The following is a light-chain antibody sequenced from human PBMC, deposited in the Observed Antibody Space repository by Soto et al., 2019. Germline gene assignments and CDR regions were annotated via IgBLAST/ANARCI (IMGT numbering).Light chain of an antibody. J-gene: IGLJ1*01. CDR2: EVS. V-gene: IGLV2-8*01. CDR3: SSYAGSNNFDV. Sequence: SVLTQPRSASGSPGQSVTISCTGTSSDVGGYNYVSWYQQHPGKAPKLVIYEVSKRPSGVPDRFSGSKSGNTASLTVSGLQAEDEADYYCSSYAGSNNFDVFGTGTKVTVL. CDR1: SSDVGGYNY.